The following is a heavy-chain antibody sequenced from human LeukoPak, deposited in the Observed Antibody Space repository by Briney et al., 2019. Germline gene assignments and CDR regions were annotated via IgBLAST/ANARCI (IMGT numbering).Heavy chain of an antibody. J-gene: IGHJ4*02. D-gene: IGHD1-26*01. V-gene: IGHV3-21*01. CDR3: ARDLFNWGSYYVY. Sequence: GGSLRLSCAASGFTFSSYSMNWVRQAPGKGLEWVSSISSSSSYIYYADSVKGRFTISRDNAKNSLYLQMNSLRAEDTAVYYCARDLFNWGSYYVYWGQGTLVTVSS. CDR1: GFTFSSYS. CDR2: ISSSSSYI.